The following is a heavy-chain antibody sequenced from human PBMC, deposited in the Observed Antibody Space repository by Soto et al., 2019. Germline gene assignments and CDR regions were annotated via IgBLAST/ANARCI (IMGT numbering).Heavy chain of an antibody. V-gene: IGHV4-30-4*01. CDR3: AREVDTAMVVGPGNWFDP. Sequence: SETPSLNCTVSGGSISSGDYYWSWIRQPPGKGLEWIGYIYYSGSTYYNPSLKSRVTISVDTSKNQFSLKLSSVTAADTAVYYCAREVDTAMVVGPGNWFDPWGQGTLVTVSS. J-gene: IGHJ5*02. D-gene: IGHD5-18*01. CDR2: IYYSGST. CDR1: GGSISSGDYY.